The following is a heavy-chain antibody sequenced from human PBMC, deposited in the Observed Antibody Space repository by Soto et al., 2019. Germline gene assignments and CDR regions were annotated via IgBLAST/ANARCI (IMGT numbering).Heavy chain of an antibody. D-gene: IGHD4-17*01. CDR2: IRSKAYGGTT. CDR3: TLNGCPFDY. CDR1: GFTFGDYA. Sequence: GGSLRLSCTASGFTFGDYAMSWVRQAPGKGLEWVGFIRSKAYGGTTEYAASVKGRFTISRDESTSIAYLQMNSLKTEDTAVYYCTLNGCPFDYWGQGTLVTVSS. J-gene: IGHJ4*02. V-gene: IGHV3-49*04.